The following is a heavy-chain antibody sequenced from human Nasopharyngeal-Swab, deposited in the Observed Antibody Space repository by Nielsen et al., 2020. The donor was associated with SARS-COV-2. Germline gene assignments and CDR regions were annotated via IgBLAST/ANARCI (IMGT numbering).Heavy chain of an antibody. Sequence: ASVQVSCKASGYTFTGCYMLWVRQAPGQGLEWMGRINPNSGGTNYAQKFQGRVTMTRDTSTSTVYMELSSLRSEDTAVYYCARGGIQLWDFWGQGTLVTVSS. V-gene: IGHV1-2*06. D-gene: IGHD5-18*01. CDR1: GYTFTGCY. CDR2: INPNSGGT. CDR3: ARGGIQLWDF. J-gene: IGHJ4*02.